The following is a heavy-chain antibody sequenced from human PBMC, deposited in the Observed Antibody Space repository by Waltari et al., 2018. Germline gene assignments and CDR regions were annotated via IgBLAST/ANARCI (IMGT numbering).Heavy chain of an antibody. CDR2: IHNTGST. V-gene: IGHV4-61*01. J-gene: IGHJ4*02. CDR1: GGSATGTRYN. CDR3: ARDLIFSSSSGGFDY. Sequence: QVQLQESGPGLVKPSETLYLTCADSGGSATGTRYNRSWIRQPPGKGLEWIGYIHNTGSTNYNPALNSRVTISADASKNHFSLKLTSVTAADTAVYYCARDLIFSSSSGGFDYWGQGTLVTVSS. D-gene: IGHD6-6*01.